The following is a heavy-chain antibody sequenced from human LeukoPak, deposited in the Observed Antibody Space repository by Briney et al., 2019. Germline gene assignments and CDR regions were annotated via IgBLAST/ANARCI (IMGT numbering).Heavy chain of an antibody. CDR1: GYTFTSYG. D-gene: IGHD4-23*01. V-gene: IGHV1-18*01. J-gene: IGHJ4*02. CDR3: ARDYDDNSRCFGY. CDR2: ISAYSGHT. Sequence: GASVKVSCKASGYTFTSYGISWVRQAPGQGLEWMGWISAYSGHTNYEQSLQGRVTMTRDTSTSTAYMELRSLRSDDTAVYYCARDYDDNSRCFGYWGQGTLVTVPS.